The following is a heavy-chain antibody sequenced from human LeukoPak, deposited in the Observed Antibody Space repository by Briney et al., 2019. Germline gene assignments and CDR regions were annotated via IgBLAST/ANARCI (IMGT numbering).Heavy chain of an antibody. J-gene: IGHJ4*02. D-gene: IGHD6-13*01. CDR1: GGSFSGYY. Sequence: SETLSLTYAVYGGSFSGYYWSWIRQPPGKGLEWIGEINHSGSTNYNPSLKSRVTISVDTSKNQFSLTLSSVTAADTAVYYCARLLAAAGITGDDSWGQGTLVTVSS. V-gene: IGHV4-34*01. CDR2: INHSGST. CDR3: ARLLAAAGITGDDS.